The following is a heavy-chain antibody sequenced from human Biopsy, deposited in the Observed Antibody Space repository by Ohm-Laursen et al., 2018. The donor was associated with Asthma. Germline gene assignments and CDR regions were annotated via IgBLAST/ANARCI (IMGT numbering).Heavy chain of an antibody. V-gene: IGHV1-69*01. D-gene: IGHD6-6*01. CDR3: ARERIAARQRRYYFDY. Sequence: GSSVKVSCKASGGTFSSYAISWVRQAPGQGLEWMGGIIPIFSTANYAQKFQGRVTITADESTSTAYMELSSLRSEDTAVYYCARERIAARQRRYYFDYWGQGTLVTVSS. CDR2: IIPIFSTA. CDR1: GGTFSSYA. J-gene: IGHJ4*02.